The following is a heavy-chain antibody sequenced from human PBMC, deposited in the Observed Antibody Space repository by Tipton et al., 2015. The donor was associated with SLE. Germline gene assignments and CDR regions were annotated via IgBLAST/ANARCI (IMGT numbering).Heavy chain of an antibody. Sequence: GSLRLSCAASGFTFSSYSMNWVRQAPGKGLEWVSYISSSSSTIYYADSVKGRFTISRDNAKNSLYLQMNSLRAEDAAVYYCAKDQVAGSYWGQGTLVTVSS. CDR2: ISSSSSTI. V-gene: IGHV3-48*01. D-gene: IGHD6-19*01. CDR3: AKDQVAGSY. J-gene: IGHJ4*02. CDR1: GFTFSSYS.